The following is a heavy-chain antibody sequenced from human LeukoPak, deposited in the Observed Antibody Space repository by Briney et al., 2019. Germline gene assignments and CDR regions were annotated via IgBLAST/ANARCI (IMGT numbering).Heavy chain of an antibody. CDR2: ISGSGGST. V-gene: IGHV3-23*01. D-gene: IGHD3-3*01. CDR1: GFTFSSYA. CDR3: AKATYYDFLSGYGGRFDY. Sequence: GGSLRLSCAASGFTFSSYAMSWVRQAPGKGLEWVSAISGSGGSTYYADSVKGRFTISRDNSKDTLYLQMNSLRAEDTAVYYCAKATYYDFLSGYGGRFDYWGQGTLVTVSS. J-gene: IGHJ4*02.